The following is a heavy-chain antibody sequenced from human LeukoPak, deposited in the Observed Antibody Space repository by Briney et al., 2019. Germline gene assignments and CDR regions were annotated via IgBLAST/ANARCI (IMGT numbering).Heavy chain of an antibody. J-gene: IGHJ6*03. CDR3: ARVGMVRGVNPKLYYYYMDV. D-gene: IGHD3-10*01. CDR2: IYYSGST. CDR1: GGSISSSSYY. V-gene: IGHV4-61*01. Sequence: PSETLSLTCTVSGGSISSSSYYWSWIRQPPGKGLEWIGYIYYSGSTNYNPSLKSRVTISVDTSKNQFSLKLSSVTAADTAVYYCARVGMVRGVNPKLYYYYMDVWGKGTTVTVSS.